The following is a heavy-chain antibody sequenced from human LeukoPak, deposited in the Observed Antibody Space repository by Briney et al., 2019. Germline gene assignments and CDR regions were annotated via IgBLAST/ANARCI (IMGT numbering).Heavy chain of an antibody. J-gene: IGHJ4*02. CDR3: TSLRYDSSGYHY. D-gene: IGHD3-22*01. CDR2: IYTSGST. CDR1: GGSISSYY. V-gene: IGHV4-4*07. Sequence: PSETLSLTCTVSGGSISSYYWSWIRQPAGKGLEWIGRIYTSGSTNYNPSLKSRVTISVDTSKNQFSLKLSSVTAADTAVYYCTSLRYDSSGYHYWGQGTLVTVSS.